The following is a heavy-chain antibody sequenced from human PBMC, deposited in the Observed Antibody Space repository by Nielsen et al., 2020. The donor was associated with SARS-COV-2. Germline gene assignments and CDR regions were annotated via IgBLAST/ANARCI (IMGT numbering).Heavy chain of an antibody. J-gene: IGHJ6*02. Sequence: GESLKISCAASGFTFSSYGMHWVRQAPGKGLEWVAVISYDGSNKYYADSVKGRFTISRDNSKNTLYLQMNSLRAEDTAVYYCAKSPYSGYDYPYYYYYYGMDVWGQGTTVTVSS. CDR3: AKSPYSGYDYPYYYYYYGMDV. CDR1: GFTFSSYG. V-gene: IGHV3-30*18. CDR2: ISYDGSNK. D-gene: IGHD5-12*01.